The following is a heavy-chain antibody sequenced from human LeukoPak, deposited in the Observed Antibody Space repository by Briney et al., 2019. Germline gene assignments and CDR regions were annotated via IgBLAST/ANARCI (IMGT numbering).Heavy chain of an antibody. V-gene: IGHV3-9*01. J-gene: IGHJ3*02. Sequence: GGSLRLSCVASGFTFSDYAMHWVRQTPKKGLEWVSGISWNGGRIGYADSVKGRFTISRDNSKNTLYLQMNSLRAEDTAVYYCARGKTARRDAFDIWGQGTMVTVSS. CDR2: ISWNGGRI. D-gene: IGHD6-6*01. CDR3: ARGKTARRDAFDI. CDR1: GFTFSDYA.